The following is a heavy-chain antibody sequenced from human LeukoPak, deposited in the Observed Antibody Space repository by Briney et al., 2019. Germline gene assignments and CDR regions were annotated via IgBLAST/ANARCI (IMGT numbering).Heavy chain of an antibody. CDR1: GGSISSYY. CDR2: IYSSGIT. V-gene: IGHV4-59*01. CDR3: ARVTGAAWRFGELVPRYYYYYMDV. Sequence: SETLSLTCTVSGGSISSYYWSWIRQPPGKGLEWIGYIYSSGITNYNPSLKSRVTISVDTSKNQFSLKLSSVTAADTAVYYCARVTGAAWRFGELVPRYYYYYMDVWGKGTTVTISS. J-gene: IGHJ6*03. D-gene: IGHD3-10*01.